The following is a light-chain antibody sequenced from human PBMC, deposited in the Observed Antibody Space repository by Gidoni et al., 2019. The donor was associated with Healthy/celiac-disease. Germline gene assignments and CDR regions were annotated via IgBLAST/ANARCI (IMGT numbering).Light chain of an antibody. V-gene: IGKV1-39*01. CDR3: QQSYSTLFT. CDR1: QSISSY. J-gene: IGKJ3*01. Sequence: IQMTQSPSSLSASVGDRVTITCRASQSISSYLNWYQQKPGKAPKLLIYAASSLQSGVPSRFSGSGSGTDVTLTISSLQPEDFATYYCQQSYSTLFTFGPGTKVEIK. CDR2: AAS.